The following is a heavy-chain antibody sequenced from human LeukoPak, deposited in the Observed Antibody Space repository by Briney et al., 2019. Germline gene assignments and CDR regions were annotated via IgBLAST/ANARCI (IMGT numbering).Heavy chain of an antibody. CDR1: GFTFRYYS. Sequence: GGSLRLSCAVSGFTFRYYSINWVRQALGKGLEWVSYISSENKTVYYADSVKGRFTISRDNTKDLLFLQMNNLRAEDTAVYYCASLAAAAQGSFDHWGQGILVTVSS. D-gene: IGHD6-13*01. CDR2: ISSENKTV. CDR3: ASLAAAAQGSFDH. V-gene: IGHV3-48*04. J-gene: IGHJ4*02.